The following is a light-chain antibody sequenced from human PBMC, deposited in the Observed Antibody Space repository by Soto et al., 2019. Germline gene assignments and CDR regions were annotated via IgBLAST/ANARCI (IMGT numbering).Light chain of an antibody. CDR2: SAS. CDR1: QGVSSY. CDR3: QQINSYPVT. J-gene: IGKJ4*01. Sequence: DIQLTQSPAFLSASVGDEVTITCRASQGVSSYLAWYQQKPGKAPNLLIYSASTLQSGVPSRFSGSGSGTEFTLTVSSLQPEDFATYFCQQINSYPVTFGGGTKVEIK. V-gene: IGKV1-9*01.